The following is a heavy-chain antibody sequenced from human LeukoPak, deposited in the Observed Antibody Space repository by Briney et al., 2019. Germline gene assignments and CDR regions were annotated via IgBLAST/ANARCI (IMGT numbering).Heavy chain of an antibody. CDR3: TSSPGYSSGWYDY. CDR2: IRSKANSYAT. Sequence: SGGSLRLSCAASGFTFSGSAMHWVRQASGKGLEWVGRIRSKANSYATAYAASVKGRFTISRDDSKNTAYLQMNSLKTEDTAVYYCTSSPGYSSGWYDYWGQGTLVTVSS. CDR1: GFTFSGSA. J-gene: IGHJ4*02. D-gene: IGHD6-19*01. V-gene: IGHV3-73*01.